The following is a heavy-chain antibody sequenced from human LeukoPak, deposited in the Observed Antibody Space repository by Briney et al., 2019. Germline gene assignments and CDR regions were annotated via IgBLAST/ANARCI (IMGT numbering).Heavy chain of an antibody. V-gene: IGHV3-7*04. CDR3: ARDRGWSYGIDF. CDR1: GFTFSTYW. CDR2: IQPDGGET. J-gene: IGHJ4*02. D-gene: IGHD5-18*01. Sequence: GGSLRLSCAASGFTFSTYWMSWVRQVPGKGLEWVANIQPDGGETYYVDSVMGRFTISRDNAKKSLFLQVSSLRGEDTAVYYFARDRGWSYGIDFWGQGALVSVCS.